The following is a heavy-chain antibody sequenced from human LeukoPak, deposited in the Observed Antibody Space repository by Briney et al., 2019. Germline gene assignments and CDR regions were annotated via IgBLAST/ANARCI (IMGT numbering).Heavy chain of an antibody. Sequence: TGGSLRLSCAASGFTFGSYGMHWVRQAPGKGLEWAAVISYEGSVTYYAESVKGRFTISRDNFKNTLNLQMNSLRVEDTAVYYCVRDRAPWGGALGGAKGMDVWGEGTTVTVSS. CDR3: VRDRAPWGGALGGAKGMDV. V-gene: IGHV3-30*19. D-gene: IGHD3-10*01. CDR1: GFTFGSYG. J-gene: IGHJ6*04. CDR2: ISYEGSVT.